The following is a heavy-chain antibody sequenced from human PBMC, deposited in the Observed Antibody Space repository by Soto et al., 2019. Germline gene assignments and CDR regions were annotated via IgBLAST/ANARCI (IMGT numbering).Heavy chain of an antibody. CDR2: ITDDGGNK. V-gene: IGHV3-30*18. CDR3: AKAYTGKFDWLLRAHYYYYMDV. Sequence: LRLSCAASGFTFSSYAMSWVGQAPGKGLEWVSAITDDGGNKYYADSVKGRFTISRDNSKNTLYLQMNSLRAEDTAVYYCAKAYTGKFDWLLRAHYYYYMDVWGKGTTVTVSS. J-gene: IGHJ6*03. D-gene: IGHD3-9*01. CDR1: GFTFSSYA.